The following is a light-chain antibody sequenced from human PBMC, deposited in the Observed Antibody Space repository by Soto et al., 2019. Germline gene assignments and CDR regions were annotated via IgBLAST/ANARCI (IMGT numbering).Light chain of an antibody. J-gene: IGKJ5*01. CDR2: GAS. Sequence: EVGLSHSPGTLSLSPCAVATLSCRASQSVSSSYLAWYQQKPGQAPRLPIYGASSRATGIPDRFSGSGSGTDFTLTISRLEPEDFAVYYCQQYGSSVTFGQGTRLAIK. V-gene: IGKV3-20*01. CDR3: QQYGSSVT. CDR1: QSVSSSY.